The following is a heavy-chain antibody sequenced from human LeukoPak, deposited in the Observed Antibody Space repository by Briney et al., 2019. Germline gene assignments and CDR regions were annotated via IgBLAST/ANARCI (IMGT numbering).Heavy chain of an antibody. CDR1: GFTFSSYE. V-gene: IGHV3-48*03. CDR3: ARAAVAGWGYNWFDP. Sequence: RPGGSLRLSCAASGFTFSSYEMNWVRQAPGKGLEWVSYISSSGSTIYYADSVKGRFTISGDNAKNSLYLQMNSLRAEDTAVYYCARAAVAGWGYNWFDPWGQGTLVTVSS. J-gene: IGHJ5*02. CDR2: ISSSGSTI. D-gene: IGHD6-19*01.